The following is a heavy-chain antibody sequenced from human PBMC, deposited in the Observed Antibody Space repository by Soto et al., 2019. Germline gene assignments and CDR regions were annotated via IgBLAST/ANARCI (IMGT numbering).Heavy chain of an antibody. Sequence: QVQLVESGGGVVQPGRSLRLSCAASGFPFTSYGMHWVREGPDKGLEWVAIISYDGSDKYYADSVKGRFTISRDNSKNTLYLQMNSLRPEDEALYYCVGVQYYCDYRGQGTLVIVSS. CDR2: ISYDGSDK. V-gene: IGHV3-30*03. J-gene: IGHJ4*02. CDR3: VGVQYYCDY. CDR1: GFPFTSYG. D-gene: IGHD3-10*01.